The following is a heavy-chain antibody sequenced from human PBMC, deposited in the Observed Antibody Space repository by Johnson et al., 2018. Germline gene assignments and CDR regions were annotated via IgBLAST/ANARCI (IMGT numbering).Heavy chain of an antibody. V-gene: IGHV3-9*01. CDR1: GFTFDDYA. D-gene: IGHD3-22*01. CDR2: ISWNSGSI. Sequence: VQLVQSGGGLVQPGRSLRLSCAASGFTFDDYAMHWVRQAPGKGLEWVSGISWNSGSIGYADSVKGRFTISRDNAKNSLYLQMNSLRAEDTALYYCAKDHYYDSCGYGFYYYGMDVWGQGTTVTVSS. J-gene: IGHJ6*02. CDR3: AKDHYYDSCGYGFYYYGMDV.